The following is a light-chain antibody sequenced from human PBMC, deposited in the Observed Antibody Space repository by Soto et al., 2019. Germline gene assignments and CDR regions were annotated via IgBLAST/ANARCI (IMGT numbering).Light chain of an antibody. V-gene: IGKV3-20*01. CDR2: GSS. J-gene: IGKJ4*01. CDR1: QNIRSNY. CDR3: QQYGYLPLT. Sequence: EIVLTQSPGTLALSPGERATLSCRASQNIRSNYVAWYQQKPGQAPRLLIFGSSSTATGIPDRISDSGSGTDFTLTISRLEPEDFAVYYFQQYGYLPLTFGGGTQVEI.